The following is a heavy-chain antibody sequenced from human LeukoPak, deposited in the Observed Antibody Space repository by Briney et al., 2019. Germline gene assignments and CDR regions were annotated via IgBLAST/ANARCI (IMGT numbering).Heavy chain of an antibody. J-gene: IGHJ4*02. CDR1: GGSINSYH. V-gene: IGHV4-59*08. CDR3: ARRQSSWYFDY. D-gene: IGHD6-13*01. CDR2: IYYSGST. Sequence: SETLSLTCTVSGGSINSYHWSWIRQPPGKGLEWIGYIYYSGSTSYNPSLKSRVTISVDTSKNQFSLKLSCVIAADTAVYYCARRQSSWYFDYWGQGTLVTVSS.